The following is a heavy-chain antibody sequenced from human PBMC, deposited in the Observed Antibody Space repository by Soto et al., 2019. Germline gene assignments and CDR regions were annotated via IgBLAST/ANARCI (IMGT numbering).Heavy chain of an antibody. J-gene: IGHJ6*02. CDR3: ARIPGHYRTSNCANMEI. CDR2: IDWDDDK. CDR1: GFSLGTSSMC. Sequence: SGPTLVNPTQTLTLTCTFPGFSLGTSSMCVSWIRQPPGKALEWLALIDWDDDKFYSTSLKTRLTISKDTSKNQVVLTMTNMDPVDTATYYCARIPGHYRTSNCANMEIWGQGSTVTVSS. V-gene: IGHV2-70*01. D-gene: IGHD4-4*01.